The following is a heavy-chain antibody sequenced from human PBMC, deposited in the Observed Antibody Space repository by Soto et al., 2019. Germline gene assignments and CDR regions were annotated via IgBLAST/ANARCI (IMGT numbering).Heavy chain of an antibody. V-gene: IGHV3-74*01. CDR1: GFVFTNFW. CDR2: IDTSGHST. D-gene: IGHD2-15*01. CDR3: VKQAHGLDGVAFDY. Sequence: PGGSLRLSCEASGFVFTNFWMHWVRHVPGKGLVWVARIDTSGHSTNYAESVKGRFTISRDNAKNTVSLQMNSLRPEDTAIYYSVKQAHGLDGVAFDYWGQGTQVTVSS. J-gene: IGHJ4*02.